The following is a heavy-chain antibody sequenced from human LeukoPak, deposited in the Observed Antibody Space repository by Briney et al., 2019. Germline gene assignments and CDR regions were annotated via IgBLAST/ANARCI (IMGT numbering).Heavy chain of an antibody. J-gene: IGHJ6*02. Sequence: PGGSLRLSCAASGFTFSTYSMSWVRQAPGKGLEWVANIKQDGSEKYYVDSVKGRFTISRDNAKNSLYLQMNSLRAEDTAVYYCARTSGIGPLYYYYYGMDVWGQGTTVTVSS. V-gene: IGHV3-7*01. CDR3: ARTSGIGPLYYYYYGMDV. CDR1: GFTFSTYS. D-gene: IGHD3-10*01. CDR2: IKQDGSEK.